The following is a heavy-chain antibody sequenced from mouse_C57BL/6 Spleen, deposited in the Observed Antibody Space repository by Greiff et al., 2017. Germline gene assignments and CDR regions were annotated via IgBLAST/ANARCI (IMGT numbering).Heavy chain of an antibody. J-gene: IGHJ2*01. V-gene: IGHV1-66*01. CDR2: IYPGSGNT. CDR3: ARDSSGYKD. Sequence: QVQLKESGPELVKPGASVKISCKASGYSFTSYYIHWVKQRPGQGLEWIGWIYPGSGNTKYNEKFKGKATLTADTSSSTAYMQLSSLTSEDSAVYYCARDSSGYKDWGQGTTLTVSS. CDR1: GYSFTSYY. D-gene: IGHD3-2*02.